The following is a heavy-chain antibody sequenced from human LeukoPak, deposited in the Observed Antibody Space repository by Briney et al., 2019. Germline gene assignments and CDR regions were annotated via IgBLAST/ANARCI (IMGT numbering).Heavy chain of an antibody. CDR1: GGTFSSYA. D-gene: IGHD3-10*01. CDR2: IIPIFGTA. CDR3: ARDNGCYGSGSYSFDY. J-gene: IGHJ4*02. Sequence: ASVKVSCKASGGTFSSYAISWVRQAPGQGLEWMGGIIPIFGTANYAQKFQGRVTITADESTSTAYMELSSLRSEDTAVYYCARDNGCYGSGSYSFDYWGQGTLVTVSS. V-gene: IGHV1-69*01.